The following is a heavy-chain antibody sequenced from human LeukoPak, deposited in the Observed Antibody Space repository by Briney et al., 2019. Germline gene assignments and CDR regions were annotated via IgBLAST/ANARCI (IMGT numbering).Heavy chain of an antibody. J-gene: IGHJ5*02. CDR2: IIPILGIA. Sequence: SVKVSCKASGGTFSSYAISWVRQAPGQGPEWMGRIIPILGIANYAQKFQGRVTMTRDTSTSTVYMELSSLRSEDTAVYYCARSSSGGNWFDPWGQGTLVTVSS. V-gene: IGHV1-69*04. CDR3: ARSSSGGNWFDP. CDR1: GGTFSSYA. D-gene: IGHD6-6*01.